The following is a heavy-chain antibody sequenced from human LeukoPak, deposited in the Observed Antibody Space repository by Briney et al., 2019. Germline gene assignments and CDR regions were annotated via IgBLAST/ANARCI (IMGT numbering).Heavy chain of an antibody. CDR2: IYYSRSN. J-gene: IGHJ4*02. D-gene: IGHD4-17*01. V-gene: IGHV4-30-4*07. Sequence: SETLSLTCTVSGGSFSSSSYSWTWIRQPPGKGLEWIGYIYYSRSNYYNPSLKSRFTISVDTSKNQFSLKVNSVTAADTAVSYCARAVVSVTTGGYFDYWGQGTLVTVSS. CDR1: GGSFSSSSYS. CDR3: ARAVVSVTTGGYFDY.